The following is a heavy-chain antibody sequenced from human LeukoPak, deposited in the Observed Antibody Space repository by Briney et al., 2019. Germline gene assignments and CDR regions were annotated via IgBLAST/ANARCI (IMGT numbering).Heavy chain of an antibody. CDR3: ARSGHIVGTTSYYYYMDV. CDR1: GFTFSSYA. D-gene: IGHD1-26*01. V-gene: IGHV3-30*04. CDR2: VSYDGRNK. Sequence: PGRPLRLSCAASGFTFSSYAIHWIRQAPGKGLEWVAVVSYDGRNKNYADSVKGRFTISSDNSMNTLSLQMNSLRPDDTAVYYCARSGHIVGTTSYYYYMDVWGKGTTVTVSS. J-gene: IGHJ6*03.